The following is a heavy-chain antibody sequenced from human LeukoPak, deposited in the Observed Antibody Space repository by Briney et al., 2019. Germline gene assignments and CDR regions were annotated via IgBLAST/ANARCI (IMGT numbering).Heavy chain of an antibody. J-gene: IGHJ4*02. CDR3: TTDYYDSSGYYDEFDY. CDR1: GFTFSNAW. Sequence: GGSLRLSCAASGFTFSNAWMSWVRQAPGKGLEWVGRIKSKTDGGTTDYAAPVKGRFTISRDDSKNTLYLQMNSLKTEDTAVYYCTTDYYDSSGYYDEFDYWGQGTLVTVSS. D-gene: IGHD3-22*01. V-gene: IGHV3-15*01. CDR2: IKSKTDGGTT.